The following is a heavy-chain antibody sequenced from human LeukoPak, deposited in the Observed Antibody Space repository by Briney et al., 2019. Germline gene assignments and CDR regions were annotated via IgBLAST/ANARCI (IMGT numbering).Heavy chain of an antibody. CDR3: ARGGLGYYDSSGYCDY. J-gene: IGHJ4*02. CDR2: MNPNSGNT. D-gene: IGHD3-22*01. Sequence: ASVKVSCKASGYTFASYDINWVQQATGQGLEWMGWMNPNSGNTGYAQKFQGGVTMIRNTSISTAYIELSSLTSDDTAVYYCARGGLGYYDSSGYCDYWGQGTLVTVSS. CDR1: GYTFASYD. V-gene: IGHV1-8*01.